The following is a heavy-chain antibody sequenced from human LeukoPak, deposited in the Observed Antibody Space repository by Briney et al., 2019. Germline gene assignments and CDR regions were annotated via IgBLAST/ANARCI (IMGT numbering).Heavy chain of an antibody. Sequence: SETLSLTCAVYGGSFSGYYWSWIRQPPGKGLEWIGEIDHSGSTNYNPSLKSRVTISVDTSKNQFSLKLSSVTAADTAVYYCARARRGFDPWGQGTLVTVSS. CDR3: ARARRGFDP. CDR1: GGSFSGYY. J-gene: IGHJ5*02. V-gene: IGHV4-34*01. CDR2: IDHSGST.